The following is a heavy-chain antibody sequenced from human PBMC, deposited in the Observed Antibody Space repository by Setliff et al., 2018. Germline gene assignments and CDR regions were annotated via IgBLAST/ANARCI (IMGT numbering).Heavy chain of an antibody. J-gene: IGHJ4*02. V-gene: IGHV1-69*05. CDR2: IIPVFRTA. D-gene: IGHD6-25*01. Sequence: SVKVSCKASGGTFRSDGFNWVRQAPGQGLEWMGRIIPVFRTAKYEQNFQGRVTMTRDTSTSTVYMELNSLTSDDTAVYYCARAGLAAAGRKGVFEYWGQGTLVTVSS. CDR1: GGTFRSDG. CDR3: ARAGLAAAGRKGVFEY.